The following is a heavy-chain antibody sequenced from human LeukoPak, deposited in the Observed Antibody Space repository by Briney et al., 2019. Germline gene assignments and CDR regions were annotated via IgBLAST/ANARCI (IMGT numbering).Heavy chain of an antibody. V-gene: IGHV1-18*01. D-gene: IGHD3-3*01. CDR3: ARDSYDFWSGYSLYYYYYMDV. CDR1: GYTFTSYG. Sequence: GASVKVSCKASGYTFTSYGISWVRQAPGQGLEWMGWISAYNGNTNYAQKLQGRVTMTTDTSTSTAYMELRSLRSDDTAVYYCARDSYDFWSGYSLYYYYYMDVWGKGTTVTISS. CDR2: ISAYNGNT. J-gene: IGHJ6*03.